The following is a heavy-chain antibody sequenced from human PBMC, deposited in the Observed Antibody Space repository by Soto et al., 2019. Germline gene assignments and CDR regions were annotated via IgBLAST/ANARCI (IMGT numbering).Heavy chain of an antibody. J-gene: IGHJ4*02. Sequence: GGSLRLSCAASGFTFSSYGMHWVRQAPGKGLEWVAVISYDGSNKYYADSVKGRFTISRDNSKNTLYLQMNSLRAEDTAVYYCARYYYDSSGLTYDYFDYWGQGTLVTVSS. V-gene: IGHV3-30*03. CDR1: GFTFSSYG. CDR3: ARYYYDSSGLTYDYFDY. D-gene: IGHD3-22*01. CDR2: ISYDGSNK.